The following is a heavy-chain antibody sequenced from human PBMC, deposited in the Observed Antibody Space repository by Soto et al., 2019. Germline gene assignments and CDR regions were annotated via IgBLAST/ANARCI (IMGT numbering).Heavy chain of an antibody. CDR2: IRSTGDLT. J-gene: IGHJ4*02. D-gene: IGHD2-21*01. CDR1: GFTFSSSA. Sequence: GRSLRLACSASGFTFSSSAMGCVRQAPGKGRGWMSYIRSTGDLTLYADSVKGRFTIARDIAKNSPYVQMDSLRDEYSAVYDCATWAIAVGGEGLWGQGSLVTVSS. V-gene: IGHV3-48*02. CDR3: ATWAIAVGGEGL.